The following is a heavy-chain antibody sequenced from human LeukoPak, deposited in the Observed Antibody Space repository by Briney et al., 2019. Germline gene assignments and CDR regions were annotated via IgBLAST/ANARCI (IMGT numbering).Heavy chain of an antibody. CDR1: GGSISSYY. J-gene: IGHJ6*02. V-gene: IGHV4-59*01. D-gene: IGHD3-10*01. CDR2: IYYSGST. CDR3: ARVRTPYGYYGMDV. Sequence: SETLSLTCTVSGGSISSYYWSWIRQPPGKGLEWIGYIYYSGSTNYNPSLKSRVTISVDTSKNQSSLKLSSVTAADTAVYYCARVRTPYGYYGMDVWGQGTTVTVSS.